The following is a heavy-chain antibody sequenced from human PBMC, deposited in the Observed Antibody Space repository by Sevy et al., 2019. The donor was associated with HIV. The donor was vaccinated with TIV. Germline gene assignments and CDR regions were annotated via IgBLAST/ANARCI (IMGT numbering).Heavy chain of an antibody. CDR1: GGSISSSSYY. D-gene: IGHD6-6*01. Sequence: SETVSLTCTVSGGSISSSSYYWGWIRQPPGKGLEWIGSIYYSGSTYYNPSLKSRVTISVDTSKNQFSLKLSSVTAADTAVYYCARPHSSSSVDFDYWGQGTLVTVSS. CDR2: IYYSGST. J-gene: IGHJ4*02. V-gene: IGHV4-39*01. CDR3: ARPHSSSSVDFDY.